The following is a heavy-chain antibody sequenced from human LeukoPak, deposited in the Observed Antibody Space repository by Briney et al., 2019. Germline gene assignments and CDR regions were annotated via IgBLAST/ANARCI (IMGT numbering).Heavy chain of an antibody. V-gene: IGHV3-30*03. CDR2: ISYDGSNK. CDR3: VRADNDGYGMDV. Sequence: GGSLRLSCAASGFTFSSYGMHWVRQAPGKGLEWVAVISYDGSNKYYADSVKGRFTVSRDNAKNSLYLQMNSLRDEDTAVYYCVRADNDGYGMDVWGQGTTVTVSS. D-gene: IGHD1-1*01. J-gene: IGHJ6*02. CDR1: GFTFSSYG.